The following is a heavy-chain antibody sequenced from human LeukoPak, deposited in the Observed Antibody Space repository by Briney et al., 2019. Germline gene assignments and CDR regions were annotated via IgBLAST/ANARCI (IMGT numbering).Heavy chain of an antibody. J-gene: IGHJ4*02. Sequence: GGSLRLSCAASGFTFSSYGMSWVRQAPGKGLEWISGISGGGTTSYYADSVKGRSTIFRDNSENTLYLHMSTLRADDTAVYYCARVRVVVLAATYFDSWGQGTLVTVSS. CDR1: GFTFSSYG. V-gene: IGHV3-23*01. D-gene: IGHD2-15*01. CDR2: ISGGGTTS. CDR3: ARVRVVVLAATYFDS.